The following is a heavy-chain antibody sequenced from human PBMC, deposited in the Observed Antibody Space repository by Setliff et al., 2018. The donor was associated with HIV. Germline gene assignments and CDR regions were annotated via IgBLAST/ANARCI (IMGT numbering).Heavy chain of an antibody. V-gene: IGHV4-59*11. D-gene: IGHD1-26*01. J-gene: IGHJ3*01. Sequence: SETLSLTRTVSGDPINSHYWSWIRQPPGEGLEWIGHISYNEYTNYNPSLKSRVTISLDTSKKHFSLGLYSVSAADTAVYYCARDHNSGTLHAFDLWGQGTKVTVSS. CDR3: ARDHNSGTLHAFDL. CDR1: GDPINSHY. CDR2: ISYNEYT.